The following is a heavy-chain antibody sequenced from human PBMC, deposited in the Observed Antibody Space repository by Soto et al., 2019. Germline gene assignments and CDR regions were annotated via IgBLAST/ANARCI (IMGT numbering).Heavy chain of an antibody. CDR3: ARDLIRFLEWLPSYYYYYGMDV. D-gene: IGHD3-3*01. CDR1: GFTFSSYG. CDR2: IWYDGSNK. V-gene: IGHV3-33*01. Sequence: LRLSCAASGFTFSSYGMHWVRQAPGKGLEWVAVIWYDGSNKYYADSVKGRFTISRDNSKDTLYLQMNSLRAEDTAVYYCARDLIRFLEWLPSYYYYYGMDVWGQGTTVTVSS. J-gene: IGHJ6*02.